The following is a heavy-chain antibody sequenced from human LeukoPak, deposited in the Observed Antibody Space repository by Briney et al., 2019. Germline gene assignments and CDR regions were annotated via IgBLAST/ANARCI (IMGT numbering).Heavy chain of an antibody. J-gene: IGHJ4*02. CDR3: AKGTVLLWFGELFYY. Sequence: GRSLRLSCAASGFTFSSYAIHWVRQAPGKGLEWVAVISYDGSNKYYADSVKGRFTISRDNSKNTLYLQMNSLRAEDTAVYYCAKGTVLLWFGELFYYWGQGTLVTVSS. CDR1: GFTFSSYA. V-gene: IGHV3-30-3*01. CDR2: ISYDGSNK. D-gene: IGHD3-10*01.